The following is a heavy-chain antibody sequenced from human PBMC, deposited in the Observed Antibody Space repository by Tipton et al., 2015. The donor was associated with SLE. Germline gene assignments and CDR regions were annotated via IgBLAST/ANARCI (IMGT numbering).Heavy chain of an antibody. V-gene: IGHV4-34*01. CDR2: INHSGST. Sequence: LRLSCAVYGGSFSGYYWSWIRQPPGKGLEWIGEINHSGSTNYNPSLKSRVTISVDTSKNQFSLKLSSVTAADTAVYYCARCRSRGFDYWGQGTLVTVSS. J-gene: IGHJ4*02. CDR1: GGSFSGYY. CDR3: ARCRSRGFDY.